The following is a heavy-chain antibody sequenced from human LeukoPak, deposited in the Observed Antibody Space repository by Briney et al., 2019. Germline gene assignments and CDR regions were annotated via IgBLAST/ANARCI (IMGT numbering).Heavy chain of an antibody. CDR3: ARSSGYYFGFDY. Sequence: PGGSLRLSCAASGFTFSSYSMNGVRQAPGKGLEWVSSISGSSSYIYYADSVKGRFTISRDNAKNSLYLQMNSLRAEDTAVYYCARSSGYYFGFDYWGQGTLVTVSS. CDR2: ISGSSSYI. CDR1: GFTFSSYS. J-gene: IGHJ4*02. D-gene: IGHD3-22*01. V-gene: IGHV3-21*01.